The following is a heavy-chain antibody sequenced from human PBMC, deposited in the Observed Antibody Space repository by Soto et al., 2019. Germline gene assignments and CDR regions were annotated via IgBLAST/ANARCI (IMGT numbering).Heavy chain of an antibody. V-gene: IGHV1-2*02. J-gene: IGHJ3*02. CDR1: GYPVTAYY. Sequence: QLHLVQSGAVVKKPGASVTVSCSASGYPVTAYYMHWVRQAPGRGLEWMVGINPATGAAKYTQTFQGRVTITRDTSNSTVLMEVSGLTSEETAVFFCARGGGVGVAGSAAFDMWGQGTLVTVSS. CDR3: ARGGGVGVAGSAAFDM. CDR2: INPATGAA. D-gene: IGHD3-3*01.